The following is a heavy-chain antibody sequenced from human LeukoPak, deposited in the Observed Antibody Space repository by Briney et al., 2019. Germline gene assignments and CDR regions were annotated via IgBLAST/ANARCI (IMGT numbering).Heavy chain of an antibody. V-gene: IGHV3-7*05. D-gene: IGHD2-2*01. J-gene: IGHJ5*02. CDR1: GFTFSAYW. CDR3: AKNYCSTTNCYGNWFDP. Sequence: GALRLSCVASGFTFSAYWMTWVRQAPGKGLEWVANIKHDGTEIYYVDSVKGRFTISRDNAKNSLFLQMNSLRAEDTALYHCAKNYCSTTNCYGNWFDPWGQGTLVTVSS. CDR2: IKHDGTEI.